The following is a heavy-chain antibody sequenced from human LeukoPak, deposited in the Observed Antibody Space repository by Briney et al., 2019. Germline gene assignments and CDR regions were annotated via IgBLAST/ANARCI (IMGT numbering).Heavy chain of an antibody. CDR3: AKARTPYNSGFDY. D-gene: IGHD6-19*01. CDR1: GFTFTDYA. CDR2: ISASGSTT. V-gene: IGHV3-23*01. J-gene: IGHJ4*02. Sequence: PGGSLRLSCAASGFTFTDYAMGWVRQAPGQGLEWASTISASGSTTYYADSVRGRFTISRDNSKTTLSLQMSSLRAEDTAVYYCAKARTPYNSGFDYWGQGTLVTVSP.